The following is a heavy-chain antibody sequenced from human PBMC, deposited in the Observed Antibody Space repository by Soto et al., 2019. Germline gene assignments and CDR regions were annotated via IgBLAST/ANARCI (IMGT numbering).Heavy chain of an antibody. CDR3: ARERLELKTSFDY. CDR2: IIRIFGTA. V-gene: IGHV1-69*13. J-gene: IGHJ4*02. D-gene: IGHD1-7*01. Sequence: SVKVSCKASGGTFSSYAISWVRQAPGQGLEWMGGIIRIFGTANYAQKFQGRVTITADESTRTAYMELSSLRSEDTAVYYCARERLELKTSFDYGGQGTLVTVSS. CDR1: GGTFSSYA.